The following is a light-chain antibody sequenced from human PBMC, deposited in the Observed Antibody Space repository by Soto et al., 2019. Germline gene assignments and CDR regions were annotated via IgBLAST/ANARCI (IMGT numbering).Light chain of an antibody. CDR1: MRDVGAYNL. CDR3: RAYTARSTLV. V-gene: IGLV2-14*01. Sequence: QSSRTQPACVSGSAGQSITISCSGTMRDVGAYNLVSWYQQHPGTAPKLIIYEVRNRPSGISSRFSGSRSGNTASLTISGLQPEDEGDYYCRAYTARSTLVFGGGTKVTVL. CDR2: EVR. J-gene: IGLJ3*02.